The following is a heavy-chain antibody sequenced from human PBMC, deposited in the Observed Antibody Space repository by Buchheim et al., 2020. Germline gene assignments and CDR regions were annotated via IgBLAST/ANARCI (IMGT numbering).Heavy chain of an antibody. CDR1: AYTFTSYY. CDR2: INPSGGST. D-gene: IGHD5-12*01. CDR3: TRDRPTKVALSYYGMDV. J-gene: IGHJ6*02. V-gene: IGHV1-46*01. Sequence: QVQLVQSGAEVKKPGASVKVSCKASAYTFTSYYMHWVRQAPGQGLEWLGIINPSGGSTSYAQKFQGRVTMTRDTSTSNVCMELSRLRSEETTVYCCTRDRPTKVALSYYGMDVWGQGTT.